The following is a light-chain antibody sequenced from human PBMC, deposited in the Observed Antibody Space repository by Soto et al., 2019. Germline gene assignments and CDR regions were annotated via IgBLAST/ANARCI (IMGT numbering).Light chain of an antibody. Sequence: QSVLTQPASVSGSPGQSITISCTGTSSDLGTYNLVSWYQQHPGKAPKLMIYQGSKRPSGVSDRFSGSKSGNTASLTISGRQAEDEADYYCCSYAGSNTWVFGGGTKLTVL. CDR1: SSDLGTYNL. J-gene: IGLJ3*02. CDR3: CSYAGSNTWV. V-gene: IGLV2-23*01. CDR2: QGS.